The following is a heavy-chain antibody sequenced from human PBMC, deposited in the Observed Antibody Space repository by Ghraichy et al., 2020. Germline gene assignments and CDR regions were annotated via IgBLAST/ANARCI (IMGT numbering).Heavy chain of an antibody. Sequence: SQTLSLTCTVSGGSISSYYWSWIRQPPGKGLEWIGYIYTSGSTNYNPSLKSRVTISVDTSKNQFSLKLSSVTAADTAVYYCARPGYYDSSGYYLGAFDIWGQGTMVTVSS. CDR2: IYTSGST. D-gene: IGHD3-22*01. J-gene: IGHJ3*02. CDR3: ARPGYYDSSGYYLGAFDI. CDR1: GGSISSYY. V-gene: IGHV4-4*09.